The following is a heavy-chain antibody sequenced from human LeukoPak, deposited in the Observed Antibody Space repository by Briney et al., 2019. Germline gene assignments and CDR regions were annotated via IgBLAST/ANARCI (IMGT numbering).Heavy chain of an antibody. V-gene: IGHV3-30-3*01. CDR3: ANIIRKYTSGYYYFDY. J-gene: IGHJ4*02. Sequence: GGSLRLSCAASEFTFSSYAMHWVRQAPGKGLEWVAAISFDGNNEYYADSVKGRFTISRDDSKNTLYLQMNSLRAEDTAVYYCANIIRKYTSGYYYFDYWGQGTLVTVSS. D-gene: IGHD6-25*01. CDR1: EFTFSSYA. CDR2: ISFDGNNE.